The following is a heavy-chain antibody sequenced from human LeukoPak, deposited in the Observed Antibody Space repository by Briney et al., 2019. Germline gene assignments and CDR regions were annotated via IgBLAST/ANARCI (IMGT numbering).Heavy chain of an antibody. V-gene: IGHV4-59*08. J-gene: IGHJ3*02. Sequence: PSETLSLTCIVSGGSMNSYYWTWIRQTPGKGLEWIGQSYYTGKTNYNPSLKSRVTISVDTSKNQFSLNLSSVTAADTAVYYCARPRNTYNDAFDIWGQGTMVTVSS. D-gene: IGHD1-14*01. CDR1: GGSMNSYY. CDR2: SYYTGKT. CDR3: ARPRNTYNDAFDI.